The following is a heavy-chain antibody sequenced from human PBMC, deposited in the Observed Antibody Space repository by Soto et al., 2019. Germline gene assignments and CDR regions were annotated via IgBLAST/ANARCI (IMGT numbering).Heavy chain of an antibody. CDR1: GFNFNSYT. D-gene: IGHD2-15*01. V-gene: IGHV3-21*01. CDR3: ARDCSGGSCYPGMDV. J-gene: IGHJ6*02. CDR2: ISSSGYI. Sequence: EVQLVESGGGLVKPGGSLRLSCAASGFNFNSYTMNWVRQAPGKRLEWLSSISSSGYIFSTDSVRGRFTISRDNAKNSVYLQIKSLRAEDTAVYFCARDCSGGSCYPGMDVWGRGTTVTVSS.